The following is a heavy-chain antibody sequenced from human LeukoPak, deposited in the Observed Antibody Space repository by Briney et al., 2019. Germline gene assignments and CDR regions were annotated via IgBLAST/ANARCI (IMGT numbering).Heavy chain of an antibody. J-gene: IGHJ4*02. CDR3: ARGGPSPYCSSTSCYYDY. D-gene: IGHD2-2*01. CDR2: LSYDGSNK. CDR1: GFTFSSYA. V-gene: IGHV3-30*04. Sequence: GGSLRLSCAASGFTFSSYAMHWVRQAPGKGLEWVAVLSYDGSNKYYADSVKGRFTISRDNSKNTLYLQMNSLRAEDTAVYYCARGGPSPYCSSTSCYYDYWGQRTLVTVSS.